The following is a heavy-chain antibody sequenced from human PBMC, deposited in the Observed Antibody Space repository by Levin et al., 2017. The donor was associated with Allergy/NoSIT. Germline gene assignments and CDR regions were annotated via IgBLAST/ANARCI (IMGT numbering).Heavy chain of an antibody. J-gene: IGHJ4*02. CDR2: IKEDGSEK. CDR1: GLSYSSYW. V-gene: IGHV3-7*03. CDR3: ATKYGAMDY. D-gene: IGHD4-17*01. Sequence: GESLKISCEASGLSYSSYWMSWVRQAPGKGLEWVANIKEDGSEKNYVDSVKGRFTISRDNAKNSLYLQMNSLRAEDTAVYYCATKYGAMDYWGQGTLVTVSS.